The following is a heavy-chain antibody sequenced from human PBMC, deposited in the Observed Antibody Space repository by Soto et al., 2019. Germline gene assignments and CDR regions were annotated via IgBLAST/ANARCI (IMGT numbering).Heavy chain of an antibody. D-gene: IGHD1-1*01. CDR2: MSPNSGAT. V-gene: IGHV1-8*01. J-gene: IGHJ6*02. CDR3: ARGVDAGVDV. CDR1: GYTFTSYD. Sequence: QVQLVQSGAEVTKPGASVKVSCKASGYTFTSYDINWVRQATGQGLEWMGWMSPNSGATGYAQKSPGRVTMTRDTSISTAYMELSNRRSEDTAIYYCARGVDAGVDVWGQGSTVTVSS.